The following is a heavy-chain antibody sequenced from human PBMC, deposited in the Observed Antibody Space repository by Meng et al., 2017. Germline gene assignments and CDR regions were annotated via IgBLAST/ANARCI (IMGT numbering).Heavy chain of an antibody. J-gene: IGHJ4*02. V-gene: IGHV1-18*01. CDR2: ISAYNGNT. CDR3: ARALEWLVPNYYFDY. Sequence: ASVKVFCKASGYTVTSYGISWGREALGQGLEWMGWISAYNGNTNYAQKLQGRVTMTTDTSTSTAYMELRRMRSDDTAVYYCARALEWLVPNYYFDYWGQGTLVTVSS. D-gene: IGHD3-3*01. CDR1: GYTVTSYG.